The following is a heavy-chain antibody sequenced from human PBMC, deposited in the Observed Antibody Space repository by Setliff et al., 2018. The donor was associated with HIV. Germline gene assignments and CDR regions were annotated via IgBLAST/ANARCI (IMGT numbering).Heavy chain of an antibody. CDR3: ARGVFLYADRYQGEYFPH. CDR2: ISAYSGNT. CDR1: GYTFTGYY. J-gene: IGHJ1*01. V-gene: IGHV1-8*03. Sequence: GASVKVSCKASGYTFTGYYMHWVRQAPGQGLEWMGWISAYSGNTGYAQKFQGRVTITRNTSISTAYMELSSLRGEDTAVYFCARGVFLYADRYQGEYFPHWGQGTLVTSPQ. D-gene: IGHD3-16*02.